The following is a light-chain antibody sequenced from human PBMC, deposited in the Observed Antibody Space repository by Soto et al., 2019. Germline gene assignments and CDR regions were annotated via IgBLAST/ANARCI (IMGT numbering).Light chain of an antibody. J-gene: IGKJ2*01. CDR1: ESVLYSDVKSY. V-gene: IGKV2-30*01. Sequence: DVVMTQSPLSLTVTLGQSASVSCRSSESVLYSDVKSYLSWFQHRPGQYPRRLIYKVSNRDSGVPERFSGSGSDTDFTLKISRVEAEDVGVYYCMQGTYWPYTFGQGTQLEIK. CDR2: KVS. CDR3: MQGTYWPYT.